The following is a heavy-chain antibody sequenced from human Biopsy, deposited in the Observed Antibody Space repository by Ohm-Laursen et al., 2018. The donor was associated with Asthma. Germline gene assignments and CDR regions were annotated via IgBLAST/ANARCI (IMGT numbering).Heavy chain of an antibody. CDR1: GFTFSDYY. Sequence: GSLRLSCAASGFTFSDYYMSWIRQAPGKGLEWVSYISSSGATIYYADSVKGRFTISRDNAQNSLFLQMTSLGAEDTAVYYCASECTVATCPLAYWGQGALVTVSS. D-gene: IGHD2-8*02. J-gene: IGHJ4*02. CDR2: ISSSGATI. V-gene: IGHV3-11*01. CDR3: ASECTVATCPLAY.